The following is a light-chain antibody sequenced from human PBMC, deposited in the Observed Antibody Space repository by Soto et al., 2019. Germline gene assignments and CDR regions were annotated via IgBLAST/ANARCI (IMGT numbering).Light chain of an antibody. CDR1: TSDIGAYNY. CDR2: DVT. V-gene: IGLV2-14*03. J-gene: IGLJ2*01. Sequence: QSALTQPASVSGSPGQSITISCTGTTSDIGAYNYVSWYQHHPGKAPKLLIYDVTDRPSGVSDRFSGSKSGNTASLTISGLRAEDEADYFCSSYTTINTVVLFGGGTKLTVL. CDR3: SSYTTINTVVL.